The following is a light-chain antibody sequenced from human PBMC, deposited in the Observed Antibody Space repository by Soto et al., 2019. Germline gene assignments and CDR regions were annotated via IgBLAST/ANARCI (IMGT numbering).Light chain of an antibody. CDR1: QSVSSY. Sequence: EIVMTQSPATLSVSPGERSTLSCRASQSVSSYLAWYQQKPGQAPRLLIYDASNRATGIPARFSGSGSGTDFTLTISSLEPEDFATYYCQQYHIYSGTFGQGTKVDIK. V-gene: IGKV3-11*01. J-gene: IGKJ1*01. CDR3: QQYHIYSGT. CDR2: DAS.